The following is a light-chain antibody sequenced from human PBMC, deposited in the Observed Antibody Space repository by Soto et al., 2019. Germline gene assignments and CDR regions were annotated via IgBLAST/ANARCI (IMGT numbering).Light chain of an antibody. J-gene: IGLJ2*01. CDR1: SSDVGDFNY. CDR3: SSYAGSNNLV. Sequence: QSALTQPPSASGSPGQSVTISCPETSSDVGDFNYVSWYQQHPGKVPKLMIYEVTKRPSGVPDRFSGSKSGNTASLTVSGLQAEDEADYYCSSYAGSNNLVFGGGTKLTVL. V-gene: IGLV2-8*01. CDR2: EVT.